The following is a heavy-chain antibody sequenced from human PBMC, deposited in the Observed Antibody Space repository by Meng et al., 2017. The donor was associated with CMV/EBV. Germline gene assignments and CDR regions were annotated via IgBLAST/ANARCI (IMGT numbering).Heavy chain of an antibody. J-gene: IGHJ4*02. CDR3: ARGTNDWSGVDY. CDR2: ISSDGSAT. D-gene: IGHD3-9*01. Sequence: GESLKISCVASGFSLTGYCMHWVRQTPGTGLVWLSSISSDGSATRFADSVKGRFTISRDNAKNTLYLQMDRLRADDSAVYYCARGTNDWSGVDYWGQGSPVTVSS. CDR1: GFSLTGYC. V-gene: IGHV3-74*01.